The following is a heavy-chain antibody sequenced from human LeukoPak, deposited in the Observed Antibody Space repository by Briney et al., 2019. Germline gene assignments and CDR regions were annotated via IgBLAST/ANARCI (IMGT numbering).Heavy chain of an antibody. Sequence: GGPLRLSCAASGFTFSTFSMNWIRQAAGKGLEWISYRSNDIIRYADSVKGRFIISRDNAKNSLYLQMNSLRAEDTAVYYCARDPSWSFDYWGQGTLVTVSS. V-gene: IGHV3-48*01. CDR1: GFTFSTFS. J-gene: IGHJ4*02. CDR3: ARDPSWSFDY. CDR2: RSNDII. D-gene: IGHD3-10*01.